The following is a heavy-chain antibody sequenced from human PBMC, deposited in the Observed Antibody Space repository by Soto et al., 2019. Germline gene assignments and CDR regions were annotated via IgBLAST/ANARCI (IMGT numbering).Heavy chain of an antibody. CDR2: IYYSGST. D-gene: IGHD2-21*02. CDR1: GGSISSGSYF. V-gene: IGHV4-31*03. J-gene: IGHJ1*01. CDR3: ARGGVHCGGDCFSPGYFQY. Sequence: PSETLSLTCTVSGGSISSGSYFWSWIRQHPGKGLEWIGYIYYSGSTYYNPSLKSRLTISGDTPKNQFSLRLSSVTAADTAVYYCARGGVHCGGDCFSPGYFQYWGQGTLVTVSS.